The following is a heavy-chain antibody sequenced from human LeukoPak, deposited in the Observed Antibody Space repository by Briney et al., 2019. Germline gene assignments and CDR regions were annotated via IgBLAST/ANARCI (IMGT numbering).Heavy chain of an antibody. Sequence: PSETLSLTCTVSGGSISISSNYYWGWIRQPPGKGLEWIGSIYYSGSTYYNPSLKSRVTISVDTSKNQFSLRLNSVTAADTAVYYCARAPWGILYDSGGWTGYWGQGTLVTVSS. D-gene: IGHD3-22*01. J-gene: IGHJ4*02. CDR2: IYYSGST. CDR1: GGSISISSNYY. V-gene: IGHV4-39*01. CDR3: ARAPWGILYDSGGWTGY.